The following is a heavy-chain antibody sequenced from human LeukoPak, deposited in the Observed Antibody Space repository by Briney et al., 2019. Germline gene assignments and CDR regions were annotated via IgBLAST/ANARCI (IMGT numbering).Heavy chain of an antibody. J-gene: IGHJ4*02. D-gene: IGHD3-10*01. CDR2: INPNSGGT. CDR3: ARDNYYGSGSYPSFVDY. CDR1: GYTFTGYY. Sequence: ASVKVSCKASGYTFTGYYMHWVRQAPGQGLEWMGWINPNSGGTKYAQKFQGRVTMTRDTSISTAYMELSRLRSDDTAVYYCARDNYYGSGSYPSFVDYWGQGTLVTVSS. V-gene: IGHV1-2*02.